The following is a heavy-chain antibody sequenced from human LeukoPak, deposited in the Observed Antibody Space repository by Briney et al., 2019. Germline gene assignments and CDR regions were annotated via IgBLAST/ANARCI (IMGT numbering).Heavy chain of an antibody. D-gene: IGHD4-17*01. J-gene: IGHJ4*02. CDR3: ARDPPEPLYGIDY. V-gene: IGHV1-2*02. CDR2: INPNSGGT. Sequence: GASVKVSCKASGYTFTCYYMHWVRQAPGQGLEWMGWINPNSGGTKYAQKFQGRVTMTWDTSISTAYMELSRLTSDDTAVYYCARDPPEPLYGIDYWGQGTLVTVSS. CDR1: GYTFTCYY.